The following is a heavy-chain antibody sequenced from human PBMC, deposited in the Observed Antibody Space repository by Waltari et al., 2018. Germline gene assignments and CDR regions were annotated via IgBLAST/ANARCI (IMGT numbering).Heavy chain of an antibody. V-gene: IGHV4-39*01. D-gene: IGHD5-12*01. CDR2: MSYSGTT. CDR1: GVAITSNRHY. J-gene: IGHJ3*01. CDR3: ATYIGASVGPAAFDV. Sequence: QLQLQESGPGLVKPSETLSLTCSVSGVAITSNRHYWGWIRQPPGQGPEWLATMSYSGTTYSSPSLKSRLTISRDTSKIQLSLNLGSVTAADTAVYYCATYIGASVGPAAFDVWGQGTMVSVSS.